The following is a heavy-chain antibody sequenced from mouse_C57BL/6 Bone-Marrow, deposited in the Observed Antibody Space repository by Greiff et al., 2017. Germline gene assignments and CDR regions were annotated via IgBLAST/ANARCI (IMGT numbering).Heavy chain of an antibody. V-gene: IGHV1-55*01. CDR3: ARWRFFAY. Sequence: VQLQQPGAELVKPGASVKMSCKASGYTFTSYWMTWVKQRPGQGLEWIGEIYPGSGSTKYNEKFKSKDTLTVDTSSSTAYMQLSSLTSEDSAVSCGARWRFFAYWGQGTLLTVSA. J-gene: IGHJ3*01. CDR2: IYPGSGST. CDR1: GYTFTSYW.